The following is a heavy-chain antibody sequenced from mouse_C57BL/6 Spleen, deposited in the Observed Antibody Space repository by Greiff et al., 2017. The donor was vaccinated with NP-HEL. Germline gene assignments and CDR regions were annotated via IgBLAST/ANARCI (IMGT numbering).Heavy chain of an antibody. J-gene: IGHJ2*01. Sequence: QVQLQQPGAELVMPGASVKLSCKASGYTFTSYWMHWVKQRPGQGLEWIGEFDPSDSYTNYNQKFKGKSTLTVDISSSTAYMQLSSLTSGDSAVHYCEREDYGTYFDYWGQGTTLTVSS. CDR2: FDPSDSYT. D-gene: IGHD2-1*01. V-gene: IGHV1-69*01. CDR3: EREDYGTYFDY. CDR1: GYTFTSYW.